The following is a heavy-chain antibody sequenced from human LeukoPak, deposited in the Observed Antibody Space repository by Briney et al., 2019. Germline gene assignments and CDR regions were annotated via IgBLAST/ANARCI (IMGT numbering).Heavy chain of an antibody. V-gene: IGHV3-30*04. CDR3: HYDSSGYYKGPSVDWYFDL. J-gene: IGHJ2*01. Sequence: GGSLRLSCAASGFTFSSYAMHWFRQAPGKGLEWVAVISYDGSNKYYEDSVKGRFTISRDNAKNSLYLQMNSLRAEDTAVYYCHYDSSGYYKGPSVDWYFDLWGRGTLVTVSS. CDR1: GFTFSSYA. CDR2: ISYDGSNK. D-gene: IGHD3-22*01.